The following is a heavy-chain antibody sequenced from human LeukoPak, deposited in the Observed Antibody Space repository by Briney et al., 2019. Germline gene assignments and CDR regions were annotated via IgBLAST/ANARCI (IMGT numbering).Heavy chain of an antibody. Sequence: SETLSLTCTVSGGSIRSSYYYWGWIRQPPGKGLEWIGSMYYSGTTYYNPSLKSRVTISVDTSKNQFSLKLSSVTAADTAVYYCARHRYRSGSDWIDPWGQGTLVTVSS. CDR3: ARHRYRSGSDWIDP. D-gene: IGHD1-26*01. J-gene: IGHJ5*02. CDR2: MYYSGTT. CDR1: GGSIRSSYYY. V-gene: IGHV4-39*01.